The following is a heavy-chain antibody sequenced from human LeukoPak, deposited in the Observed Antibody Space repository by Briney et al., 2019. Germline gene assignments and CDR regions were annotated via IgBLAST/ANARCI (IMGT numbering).Heavy chain of an antibody. D-gene: IGHD2-21*01. CDR1: GFTFSDYY. CDR3: TRAYDVAIRETGF. CDR2: TRNKANSYTT. V-gene: IGHV3-72*01. J-gene: IGHJ4*02. Sequence: GGSLRLSCAASGFTFSDYYMDWVRQAPGKGLEWVGRTRNKANSYTTKYAASVKGRFTISRDDSKNSLYLQMNSLKTEDTAVYYCTRAYDVAIRETGFWGQGTLVTVSS.